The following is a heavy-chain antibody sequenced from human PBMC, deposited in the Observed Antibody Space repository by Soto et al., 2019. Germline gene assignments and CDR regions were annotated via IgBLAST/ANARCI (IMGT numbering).Heavy chain of an antibody. V-gene: IGHV1-69*12. CDR3: ASATRDTAMVEGGLDY. D-gene: IGHD5-18*01. Sequence: QVQLVQSGAEVKKPGSSVKVSCKASGGTFSSYAISWVRQAPGQGLEWMGGIIPIFGTANYAQKFQGRVTITADESTSTAYMEPSSLRSEDTAVYYCASATRDTAMVEGGLDYWGQGTLVTVSS. CDR2: IIPIFGTA. J-gene: IGHJ4*02. CDR1: GGTFSSYA.